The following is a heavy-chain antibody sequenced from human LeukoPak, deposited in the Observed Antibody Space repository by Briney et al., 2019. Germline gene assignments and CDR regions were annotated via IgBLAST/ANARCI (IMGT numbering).Heavy chain of an antibody. J-gene: IGHJ3*02. Sequence: SVKVSCKASGGTFSSYAISWVRQAPGQGLEWMGGIIPIFGTANYAQKFQGRVTITADESTSTAYMELSSLRSEDTAVYYCARPRRRITMVREFTGVYDAFDIWGQGTMVTVSS. CDR3: ARPRRRITMVREFTGVYDAFDI. D-gene: IGHD3-10*01. CDR1: GGTFSSYA. CDR2: IIPIFGTA. V-gene: IGHV1-69*01.